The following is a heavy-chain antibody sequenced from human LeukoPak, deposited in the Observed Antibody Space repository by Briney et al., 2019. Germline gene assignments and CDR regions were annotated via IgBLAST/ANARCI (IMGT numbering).Heavy chain of an antibody. CDR2: INPSGGST. V-gene: IGHV1-46*01. CDR1: GYTFTSYY. D-gene: IGHD6-19*01. CDR3: ARECSSGWWGLRPIQH. Sequence: ASVKVSCTASGYTFTSYYMHWVRQAPGQGLEWMGIINPSGGSTSYAQKFQGRVTMTRDTSTSTVYMELSSLRSEDTAVYYCARECSSGWWGLRPIQHWGQGTLVTVSS. J-gene: IGHJ1*01.